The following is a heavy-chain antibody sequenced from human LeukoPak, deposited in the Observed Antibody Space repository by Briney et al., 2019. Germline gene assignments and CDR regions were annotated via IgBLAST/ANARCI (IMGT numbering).Heavy chain of an antibody. D-gene: IGHD3-10*01. J-gene: IGHJ6*03. Sequence: ASVKVSCKASGGTFSSYAISWVRQAPGQGLEWMGGIIPIFGTANYAQKLQGRVTMTTDTSTSTAYMELRSLRSDDTAVYYCAREYYYGSGSPDPALSYYYYYMDVWGKGTTVTVSS. V-gene: IGHV1-69*05. CDR3: AREYYYGSGSPDPALSYYYYYMDV. CDR1: GGTFSSYA. CDR2: IIPIFGTA.